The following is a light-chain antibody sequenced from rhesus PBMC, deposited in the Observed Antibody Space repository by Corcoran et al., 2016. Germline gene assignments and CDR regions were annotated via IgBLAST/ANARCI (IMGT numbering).Light chain of an antibody. J-gene: IGKJ2*01. CDR2: AAS. V-gene: IGKV1-36*02. CDR1: QGISDY. Sequence: DIQMTQSPSSLSALVGDRVTITCRASQGISDYLNWYQQKPRKAPRRLIYAASSLESGVPSRFSGSGSGTDVTLTISSLQPEDFAAYYCLQAYSTPYSFGQGTKVEIK. CDR3: LQAYSTPYS.